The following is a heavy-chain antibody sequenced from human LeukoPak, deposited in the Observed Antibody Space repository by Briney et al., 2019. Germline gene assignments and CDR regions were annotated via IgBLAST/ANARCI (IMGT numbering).Heavy chain of an antibody. CDR2: IYTSGST. CDR3: ARARPCGGDCYPRYYFDY. J-gene: IGHJ4*02. CDR1: GRSISSYY. D-gene: IGHD2-21*02. Sequence: SETLSLTCTVSGRSISSYYWSWIRQPAGKGLEWIGRIYTSGSTNYNPSLKSRVTMSVDTSKNQFSLKLSSVTAADTAVYYCARARPCGGDCYPRYYFDYWGQGTLVTVSS. V-gene: IGHV4-4*07.